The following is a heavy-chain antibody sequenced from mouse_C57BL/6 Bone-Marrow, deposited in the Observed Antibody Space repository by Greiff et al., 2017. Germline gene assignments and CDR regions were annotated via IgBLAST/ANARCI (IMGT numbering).Heavy chain of an antibody. CDR2: ISNGGGST. CDR1: GFTFSDYY. CDR3: AREAYYYGSSAWFAY. V-gene: IGHV5-12*01. J-gene: IGHJ3*01. D-gene: IGHD1-1*01. Sequence: EVHLVESGGGLVQPGGSLKLSCAASGFTFSDYYMYWVRQTPEKRLEWVAYISNGGGSTYYPDTVKGRFTISRDNAKNTLYLQMSRLKSEDTAMYYCAREAYYYGSSAWFAYWGQGTLVTVSA.